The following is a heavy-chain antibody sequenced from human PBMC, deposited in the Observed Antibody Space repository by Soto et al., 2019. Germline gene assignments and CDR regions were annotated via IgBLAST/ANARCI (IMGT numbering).Heavy chain of an antibody. CDR1: GFTVSSYA. Sequence: QPGGSLRLSCAASGFTVSSYAMHWVRQAPGKGLEYVSAISSNGGSTYYANSVEGRFTISRDNSKNTLYLQMGSPRAEDMAVYYCARGDPYNWNYDHYYYYMDVWGKGTTVTVSS. D-gene: IGHD1-7*01. CDR3: ARGDPYNWNYDHYYYYMDV. CDR2: ISSNGGST. V-gene: IGHV3-64*01. J-gene: IGHJ6*03.